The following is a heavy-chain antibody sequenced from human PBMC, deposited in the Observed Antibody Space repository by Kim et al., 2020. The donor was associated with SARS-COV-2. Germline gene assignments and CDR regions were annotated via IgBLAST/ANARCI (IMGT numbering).Heavy chain of an antibody. CDR1: GFSFSTNW. CDR3: ARDRRYSLEY. D-gene: IGHD2-15*01. Sequence: GGSLRLSCVASGFSFSTNWMSWVCQAPGKGLEWVSKIKEDGSEKYYAESVEGRFTISRDNAKNSLYLQMNSLSAEDTAVYYCARDRRYSLEYWGQGTVVTVSS. V-gene: IGHV3-7*01. J-gene: IGHJ4*02. CDR2: IKEDGSEK.